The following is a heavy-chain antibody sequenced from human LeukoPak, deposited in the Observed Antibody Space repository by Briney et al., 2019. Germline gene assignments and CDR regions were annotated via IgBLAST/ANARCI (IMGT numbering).Heavy chain of an antibody. CDR1: GGSISSGGYY. Sequence: PSETLSLTCTVSGGSISSGGYYWSWIRQPPGKGLEWIGYIYHSGSTYYNPSLKSRVTISVDRSKNQFSLKLSSVTAADTAVYYCARNAQWLRFYDYWGQGTLVTVSS. CDR3: ARNAQWLRFYDY. CDR2: IYHSGST. J-gene: IGHJ4*02. D-gene: IGHD5-12*01. V-gene: IGHV4-30-2*01.